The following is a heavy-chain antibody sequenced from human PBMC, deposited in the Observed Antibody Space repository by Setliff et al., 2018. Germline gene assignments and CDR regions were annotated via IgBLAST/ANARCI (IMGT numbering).Heavy chain of an antibody. Sequence: SVKVSCKASGYTFTSYGFSWVRQAPGQGLEWMGRIIPRFETTNYVEKFQGRVTITEDKSTSTAYMELSRLTSEDTAVYYCARDRWYFSSTACYTYIPGLDVWGQGTMVTVSS. J-gene: IGHJ3*01. V-gene: IGHV1-69*06. CDR2: IIPRFETT. CDR1: GYTFTSYG. CDR3: ARDRWYFSSTACYTYIPGLDV. D-gene: IGHD2-2*02.